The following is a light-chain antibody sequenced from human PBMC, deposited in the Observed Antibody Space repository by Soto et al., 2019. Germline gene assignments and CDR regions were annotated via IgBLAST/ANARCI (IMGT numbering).Light chain of an antibody. CDR3: NSYTSSSTYV. CDR1: SSDVVGYNY. V-gene: IGLV2-14*03. J-gene: IGLJ1*01. CDR2: DVS. Sequence: QSALTQPASVSGSPGQSIAISCTGTSSDVVGYNYVTWYQQHPGKAPKLMIYDVSNRPSGVSDRFSGSKSGNTASLTISGLQAEDEGDYYCNSYTSSSTYVFGTGTKLTVL.